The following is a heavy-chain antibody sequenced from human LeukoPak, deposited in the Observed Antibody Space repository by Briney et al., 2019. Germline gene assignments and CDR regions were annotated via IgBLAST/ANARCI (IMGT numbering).Heavy chain of an antibody. CDR1: GFTFSSYW. Sequence: GGSLRLSCAASGFTFSSYWMTWVRQAPGKGLEWVSYISSSGSPIYYAESVKGRFTFSRDNARNSMYLQMNNLRAEDTAVYYCVRRDVFDTSGYFYYWGQGTQVTVSS. CDR2: ISSSGSPI. V-gene: IGHV3-48*04. J-gene: IGHJ4*02. D-gene: IGHD3-3*01. CDR3: VRRDVFDTSGYFYY.